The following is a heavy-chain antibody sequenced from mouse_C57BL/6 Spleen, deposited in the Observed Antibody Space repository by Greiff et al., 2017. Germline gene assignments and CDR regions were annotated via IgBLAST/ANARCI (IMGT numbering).Heavy chain of an antibody. CDR3: ARDEDYYGSSYAMDY. D-gene: IGHD1-1*01. CDR1: GFTFSSYA. CDR2: ISDGGSYT. Sequence: VHLVESGGGLVKPGGSLKLSCAASGFTFSSYAMSWVRQTPEKRLEWVATISDGGSYTYYPDNVKGRFTISRDNAKNNLYLQMSHLKSEDTAMYYCARDEDYYGSSYAMDYWGQGTSVTVSS. J-gene: IGHJ4*01. V-gene: IGHV5-4*01.